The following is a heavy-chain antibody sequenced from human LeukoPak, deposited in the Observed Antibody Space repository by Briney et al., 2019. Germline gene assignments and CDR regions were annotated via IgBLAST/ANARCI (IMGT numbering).Heavy chain of an antibody. J-gene: IGHJ4*02. V-gene: IGHV4-61*02. CDR2: VYTSGST. CDR1: GGSISSGSYY. D-gene: IGHD3-22*01. CDR3: ASVSLRGYYYY. Sequence: SQTLSLTCTVSGGSISSGSYYWSWIRQPAGKGLEWIGRVYTSGSTNYNPSLKSRVTISVDTSKNQFSLKLSSVTAADTAVYYCASVSLRGYYYYWGQGTLVTVSS.